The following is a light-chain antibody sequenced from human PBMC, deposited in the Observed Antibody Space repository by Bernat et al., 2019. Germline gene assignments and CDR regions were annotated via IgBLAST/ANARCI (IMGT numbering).Light chain of an antibody. CDR1: QSVRST. V-gene: IGKV3-15*01. CDR3: QHYSSWPLT. CDR2: GAS. Sequence: IVMTQSPATLSVSPGERATLSCRASQSVRSTLAWYQQIPGQAPRLLIYGASTRATGIPARFSGSGSGTAFTLTISSLRSEDFAVYYCQHYSSWPLTFGGGTKVEIK. J-gene: IGKJ4*01.